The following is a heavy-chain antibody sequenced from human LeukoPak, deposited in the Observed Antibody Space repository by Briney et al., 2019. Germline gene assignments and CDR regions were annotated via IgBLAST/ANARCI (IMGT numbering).Heavy chain of an antibody. D-gene: IGHD3-3*01. Sequence: WASVKVSCKASGYTFTSYDINWVRQATGQGLEWMGWMNPNSGNTGYAQKFQGRVTMTRNTSISTAYMELSSLRSEDTAVYYCARAATRIMIFGVPSLYYMDVWGKGTTVTVSS. CDR1: GYTFTSYD. J-gene: IGHJ6*03. CDR3: ARAATRIMIFGVPSLYYMDV. V-gene: IGHV1-8*01. CDR2: MNPNSGNT.